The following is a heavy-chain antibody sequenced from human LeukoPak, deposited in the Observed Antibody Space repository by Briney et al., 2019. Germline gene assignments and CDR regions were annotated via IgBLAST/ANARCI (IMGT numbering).Heavy chain of an antibody. V-gene: IGHV4-34*01. J-gene: IGHJ1*01. CDR2: INHSGST. CDR3: ARGRYSGSHSPALH. Sequence: PSETLSLTCAVYGGSFSGYYWSCIRQPPGKGLEWIGEINHSGSTNYNPSLKSRVTISVDTSKNQFSLKLSSVTAADTAVYYCARGRYSGSHSPALHWGQGTLVTVSS. D-gene: IGHD1-26*01. CDR1: GGSFSGYY.